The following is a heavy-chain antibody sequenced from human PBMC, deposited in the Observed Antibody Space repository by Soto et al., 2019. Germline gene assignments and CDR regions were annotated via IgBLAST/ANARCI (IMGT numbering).Heavy chain of an antibody. CDR1: GGTFSSYT. CDR3: AGQMEGYYYDSSGYLPSPYYYYYGMDV. D-gene: IGHD3-22*01. V-gene: IGHV1-69*02. J-gene: IGHJ6*02. Sequence: ASVKVSCKASGGTFSSYTISWVRQAPGQGLEWMGRIIPILGIANYAQKFQGRVTITADKSTSTAYMELSSLRSEDTAVYYCAGQMEGYYYDSSGYLPSPYYYYYGMDVWGQGTTVTVSS. CDR2: IIPILGIA.